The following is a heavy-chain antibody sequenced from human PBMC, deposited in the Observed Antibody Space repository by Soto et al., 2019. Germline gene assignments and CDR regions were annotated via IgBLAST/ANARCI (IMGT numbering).Heavy chain of an antibody. Sequence: QVLLQQWGAGRLKPSETLSLTCAVSGGSFIDYSWGWIRQSPGTGLEWIGDVNHSGRANDNPSLKSRVTVSVDTPKYQFSLKLYSMTAADAALDSCARVGDYWSQGTLGSVSS. V-gene: IGHV4-34*01. CDR2: VNHSGRA. CDR3: ARVGDY. J-gene: IGHJ4*02. CDR1: GGSFIDYS.